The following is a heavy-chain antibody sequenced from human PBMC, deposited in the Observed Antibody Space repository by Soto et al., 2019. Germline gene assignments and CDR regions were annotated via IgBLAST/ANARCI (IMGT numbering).Heavy chain of an antibody. CDR3: ARIDCTGDNCNPYYHYGMDV. V-gene: IGHV3-33*01. CDR2: IWYDGSIK. D-gene: IGHD2-8*02. CDR1: GFTFHTYG. J-gene: IGHJ6*02. Sequence: GGSLRLSCAASGFTFHTYGMHWVRQIPGKGLQWVAIIWYDGSIKYYADSVRGRFTISRDNSKNTLYLQMNSLRDEDTAVYYCARIDCTGDNCNPYYHYGMDVWGQGTTVTVSS.